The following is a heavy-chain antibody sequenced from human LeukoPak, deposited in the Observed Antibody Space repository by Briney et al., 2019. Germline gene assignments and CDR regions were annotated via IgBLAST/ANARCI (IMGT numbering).Heavy chain of an antibody. CDR1: GFTFSDYS. Sequence: GGSLRLSCAASGFTFSDYSMNWVRQAPGKGLEWVSYISSSSSYIYYADSVRGRFTISRDNAKNSLYLQMNSLRAEDTAVYYCARGRDGSQSPIDDWGQGTLVTVSS. D-gene: IGHD5-24*01. CDR2: ISSSSSYI. V-gene: IGHV3-21*05. CDR3: ARGRDGSQSPIDD. J-gene: IGHJ4*02.